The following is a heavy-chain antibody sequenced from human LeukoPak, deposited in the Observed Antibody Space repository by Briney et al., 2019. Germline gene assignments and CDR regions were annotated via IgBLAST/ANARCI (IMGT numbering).Heavy chain of an antibody. Sequence: PSQTLSLTCTVSGGSISSGDYYWSWIRQHPGKGLEWIGYIYYSGDTYYNPSLKSRVTITVDTSKNQFSLKLSSGTAADAAVYYCARAPRDTNSWYYFDYWGQGTLVSVSS. CDR2: IYYSGDT. V-gene: IGHV4-31*02. J-gene: IGHJ4*02. D-gene: IGHD5-18*01. CDR1: GGSISSGDYY. CDR3: ARAPRDTNSWYYFDY.